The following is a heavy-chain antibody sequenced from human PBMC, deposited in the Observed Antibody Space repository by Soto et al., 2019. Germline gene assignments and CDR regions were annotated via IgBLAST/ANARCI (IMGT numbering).Heavy chain of an antibody. Sequence: GGSLRLSCAASGFTFSSYGMHWVRQAPGKGLEWVALISYDGSDKYSAGSVKGRFTISRDNSKNTLYLQMNSLRAEDTAIYYCAKDLNYYDTSGYLEGTDYWGQGTLVTVSS. D-gene: IGHD3-22*01. CDR3: AKDLNYYDTSGYLEGTDY. V-gene: IGHV3-30*18. CDR2: ISYDGSDK. J-gene: IGHJ4*02. CDR1: GFTFSSYG.